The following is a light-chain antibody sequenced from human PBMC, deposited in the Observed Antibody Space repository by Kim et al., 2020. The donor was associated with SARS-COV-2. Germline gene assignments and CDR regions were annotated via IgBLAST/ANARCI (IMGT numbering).Light chain of an antibody. Sequence: QLVLTQSPSASASLGASVKLTCTLSSGHSSYAIAWHQQQPEKGPRYLMKLNSDGSHSKGDGNPDRFSGSSSGAERYLTISSLQSEDEADYYCQTWGTGIHVFGGGTQLTVL. CDR2: LNSDGSH. J-gene: IGLJ3*02. CDR1: SGHSSYA. V-gene: IGLV4-69*01. CDR3: QTWGTGIHV.